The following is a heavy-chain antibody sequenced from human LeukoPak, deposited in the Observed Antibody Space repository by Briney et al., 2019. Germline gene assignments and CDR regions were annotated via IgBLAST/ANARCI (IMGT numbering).Heavy chain of an antibody. CDR3: ARGAAGIGPVHFDY. CDR1: GGSISTNTYY. CDR2: IYTSGST. V-gene: IGHV4-61*02. J-gene: IGHJ4*02. D-gene: IGHD6-13*01. Sequence: SETLSLTCTAYGGSISTNTYYWTWIRKPAGRGLEWIGRIYTSGSTNYNPSLKSRVTISVDTSKNQFSLKLSSVTAADTAVYYCARGAAGIGPVHFDYWGQGTLVTVSS.